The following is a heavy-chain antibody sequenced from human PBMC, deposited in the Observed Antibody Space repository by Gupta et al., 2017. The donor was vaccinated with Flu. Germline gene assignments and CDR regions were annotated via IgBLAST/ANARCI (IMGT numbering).Heavy chain of an antibody. CDR2: SRDKARNYTT. D-gene: IGHD1-26*01. CDR3: ARDRSASYSWDN. CDR1: SDHY. V-gene: IGHV3-72*01. J-gene: IGHJ4*02. Sequence: SDHYRDWVRQAPGTGLEWVARSRDKARNYTTQYAASVKGRFTILRDDSKNSLYLQMNSLKTEDSAVYYCARDRSASYSWDNWGQGTLVTVSS.